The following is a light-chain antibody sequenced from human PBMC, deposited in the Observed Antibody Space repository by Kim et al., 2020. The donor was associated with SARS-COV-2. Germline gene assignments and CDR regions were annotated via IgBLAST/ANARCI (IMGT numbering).Light chain of an antibody. CDR3: MQGTHWPFT. CDR2: KVS. Sequence: PASISGRSSQSRVYGDGNTYLNWFHQRPGQSPRRLIYKVSNRDSGVPDRFSGSGSGTDFTLQISRVEAEDVGVYYCMQGTHWPFTFGPGTKVDIK. J-gene: IGKJ3*01. CDR1: QSRVYGDGNTY. V-gene: IGKV2-30*01.